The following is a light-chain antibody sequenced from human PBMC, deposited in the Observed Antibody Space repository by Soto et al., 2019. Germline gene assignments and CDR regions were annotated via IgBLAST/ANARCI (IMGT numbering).Light chain of an antibody. J-gene: IGLJ2*01. CDR3: SSYAGGNNLL. CDR2: DVN. V-gene: IGLV2-8*01. CDR1: SSDVGNYNY. Sequence: QSALTQPPSASGSPGQSVTISCTGTSSDVGNYNYVSWYQKHPGKAPKLMIYDVNKRPSGVPDRFSGSKSGNTASLTVSGLQVDDEAEYYCSSYAGGNNLLFGGGTKLTVL.